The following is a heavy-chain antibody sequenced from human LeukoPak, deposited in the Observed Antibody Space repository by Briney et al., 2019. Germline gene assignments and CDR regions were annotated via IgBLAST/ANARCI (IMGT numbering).Heavy chain of an antibody. CDR3: ARGEDHEVTYYDYVWGSYRSYWYFDL. CDR1: GFTFSSYS. CDR2: ISSSSSTI. D-gene: IGHD3-16*02. J-gene: IGHJ2*01. V-gene: IGHV3-48*02. Sequence: GGSLRLSCAASGFTFSSYSMNWVRQAPGKGLEWVSYISSSSSTIYYADSVKGRFTISRDNAKNSLYLQMNSLRDEDTAVYYCARGEDHEVTYYDYVWGSYRSYWYFDLWGRGTLVTVSS.